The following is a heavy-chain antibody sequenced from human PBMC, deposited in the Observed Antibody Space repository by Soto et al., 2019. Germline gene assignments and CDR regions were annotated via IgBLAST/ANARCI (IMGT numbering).Heavy chain of an antibody. CDR1: GYIFTNYA. D-gene: IGHD3-9*01. Sequence: QVQLVQSAAEVRKPGASVKVSCKASGYIFTNYAISWVRQAPGQGPEWMGWISGYNGDTNTHYSQKFQGSFTMTTDMSTTTAYMELRSLRSDDTAVYYCARDNDVSAGYFFDNWCQGTLVTVSS. CDR2: ISGYNGDT. V-gene: IGHV1-18*01. CDR3: ARDNDVSAGYFFDN. J-gene: IGHJ4*02.